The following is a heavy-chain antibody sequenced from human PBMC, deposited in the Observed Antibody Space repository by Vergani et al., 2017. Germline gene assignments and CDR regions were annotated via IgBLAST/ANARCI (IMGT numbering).Heavy chain of an antibody. D-gene: IGHD6-19*01. CDR2: IYYSGST. V-gene: IGHV4-39*01. Sequence: QLQLQESGPGLVKPSATLSLTCSVSGASIRSSNHYWGWIRQPPGKGLEWIASIYYSGSTYYNPSLKSRVTISVDTSKNQFSLKLSSVTAADTAVYFCARHSTMEWVVKLGWIDPWGQGSLVTVSS. J-gene: IGHJ5*02. CDR1: GASIRSSNHY. CDR3: ARHSTMEWVVKLGWIDP.